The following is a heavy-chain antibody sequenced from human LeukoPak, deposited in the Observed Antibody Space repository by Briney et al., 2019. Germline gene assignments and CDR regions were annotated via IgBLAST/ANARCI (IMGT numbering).Heavy chain of an antibody. J-gene: IGHJ4*02. D-gene: IGHD5-12*01. CDR3: ARESEGGYDFDY. CDR2: IYYSGST. V-gene: IGHV4-59*01. Sequence: SETLSLTCTVSGGSISSYYWSWIRQPPGKGLEWIGYIYYSGSTNYNPSLKSRVTISVDTSENQFSLKLSSVTAADTAVYYCARESEGGYDFDYWGQGTLVTVSS. CDR1: GGSISSYY.